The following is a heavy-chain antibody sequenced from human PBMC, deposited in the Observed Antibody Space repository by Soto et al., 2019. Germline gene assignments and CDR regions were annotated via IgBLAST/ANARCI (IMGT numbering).Heavy chain of an antibody. Sequence: EVQLLESGGGLVQPGGSLRLSCAVSGFTFSTHAMSWVRQAPGKGLEWVSGTSATGSTTYYADSVKGQFTISRDNYKNTLYLQMNSLRAEDTDVYYCAKQSKWSSTSCYSGGSTCPLDCWGQGTLVTVS. CDR3: AKQSKWSSTSCYSGGSTCPLDC. J-gene: IGHJ4*02. V-gene: IGHV3-23*01. CDR1: GFTFSTHA. CDR2: TSATGSTT. D-gene: IGHD2-2*02.